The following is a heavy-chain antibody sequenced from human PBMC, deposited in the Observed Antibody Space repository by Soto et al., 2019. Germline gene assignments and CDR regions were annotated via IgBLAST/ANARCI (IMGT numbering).Heavy chain of an antibody. CDR1: GGTFSSYA. V-gene: IGHV1-69*01. J-gene: IGHJ5*02. D-gene: IGHD3-16*02. Sequence: QVQLVQSGAEVKKPGSSVKVSCKASGGTFSSYAISWVRQAPGQGLEWMGGIIPIFGTANYAQKFQCRVTITADESTSTAYMELSSLRSEDTAVYYCAREAGGDYDYVWGSYRPTPNWFDPWGQGTLVTVSS. CDR2: IIPIFGTA. CDR3: AREAGGDYDYVWGSYRPTPNWFDP.